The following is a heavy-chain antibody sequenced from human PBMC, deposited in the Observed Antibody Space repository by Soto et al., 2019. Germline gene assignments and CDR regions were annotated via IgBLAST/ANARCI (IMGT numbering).Heavy chain of an antibody. CDR1: GGSISSGGYY. CDR2: IYYSGSA. D-gene: IGHD5-18*01. J-gene: IGHJ5*02. V-gene: IGHV4-31*03. Sequence: SETLSLTCTVSGGSISSGGYYWSWIRQHPGKGLEWIGYIYYSGSAYYNPSLKSRVTISVDTSKNQFSLKLSSVTAADTAVYYCARSLVDTAMVGSVVENWFDPWGQGTLVTVSS. CDR3: ARSLVDTAMVGSVVENWFDP.